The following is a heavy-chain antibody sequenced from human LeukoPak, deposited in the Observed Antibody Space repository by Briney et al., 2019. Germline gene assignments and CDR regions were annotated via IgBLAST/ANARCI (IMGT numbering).Heavy chain of an antibody. CDR2: ISGSGGST. V-gene: IGHV3-23*01. D-gene: IGHD1-26*01. Sequence: GGSLRLSCAASGFTFSSYAMSWVRQAPGKGLEWVSAISGSGGSTYYADSVKGRFTISRDNSKNTLYLQMDSLRAEDTAVYYCAKDGISPYYYYGMDVWGQGTTVTVSS. CDR3: AKDGISPYYYYGMDV. CDR1: GFTFSSYA. J-gene: IGHJ6*02.